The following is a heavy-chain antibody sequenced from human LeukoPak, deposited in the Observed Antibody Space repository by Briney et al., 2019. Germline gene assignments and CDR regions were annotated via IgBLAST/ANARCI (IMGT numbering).Heavy chain of an antibody. J-gene: IGHJ6*02. V-gene: IGHV1-2*02. CDR2: INPNSGGT. D-gene: IGHD3-10*01. Sequence: GASVKVSCKASGYTFTGYYMHWVRQAPGQGLEWMGWINPNSGGTNYAQKFQGRVTMTRDTSISTAYMELSRLRSDDTAVYYCARSYGSGSYGYYYGMDVWGQGNTVTVSS. CDR1: GYTFTGYY. CDR3: ARSYGSGSYGYYYGMDV.